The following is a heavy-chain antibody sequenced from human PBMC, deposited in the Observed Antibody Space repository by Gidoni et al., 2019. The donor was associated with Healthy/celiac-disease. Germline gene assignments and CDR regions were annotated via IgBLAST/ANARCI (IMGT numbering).Heavy chain of an antibody. Sequence: QLQLQESGSGLVKPSPTLSLTCAVSGGSISSGGYPWGRCRQPPGKGLEWIGYIYHRGSTYYSPSLKSRVTISVDRSKNQFSLKLSSVNAADTAVYYCARYSNQAVGMDVWGQGTTVTVSS. CDR3: ARYSNQAVGMDV. CDR2: IYHRGST. D-gene: IGHD4-4*01. V-gene: IGHV4-30-2*01. CDR1: GGSISSGGYP. J-gene: IGHJ6*02.